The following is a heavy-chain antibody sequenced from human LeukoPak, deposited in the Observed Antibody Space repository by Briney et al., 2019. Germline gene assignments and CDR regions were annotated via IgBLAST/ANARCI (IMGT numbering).Heavy chain of an antibody. V-gene: IGHV1-46*01. D-gene: IGHD2-21*01. CDR1: GYTFTSYY. Sequence: GASVKVSCKASGYTFTSYYMHWVRQAPGQGLEWMGIINPSGGSTSYAQKFRGRVTMTRDMSTSTVYMELSSLRSEDTAVYYCARDCVRDGVYFDYWGQGTLVTVSS. CDR3: ARDCVRDGVYFDY. CDR2: INPSGGST. J-gene: IGHJ4*02.